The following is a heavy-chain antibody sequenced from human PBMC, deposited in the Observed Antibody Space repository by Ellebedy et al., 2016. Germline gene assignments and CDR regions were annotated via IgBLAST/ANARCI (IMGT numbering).Heavy chain of an antibody. CDR2: FYYSGST. V-gene: IGHV4-59*01. Sequence: SETLSLTCTVSGGSISSYYWSWIRQPPGKGLEWIGFFYYSGSTNYNPSLKRRVTISVETSKNQFPLKLSSVTAADTAVYYCARGGYYGSGEGIEYWGQGTLVTVSS. J-gene: IGHJ4*02. CDR3: ARGGYYGSGEGIEY. CDR1: GGSISSYY. D-gene: IGHD3-10*01.